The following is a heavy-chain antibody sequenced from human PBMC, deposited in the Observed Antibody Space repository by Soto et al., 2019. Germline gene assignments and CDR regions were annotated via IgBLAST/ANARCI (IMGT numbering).Heavy chain of an antibody. V-gene: IGHV1-69*06. CDR3: ASSSGNNHGVGTNYSFDY. J-gene: IGHJ4*02. Sequence: QVQLVQSGAEVKKPGSSVKVSCKTSGGTFSTYSIVWVRQSPGEGLEWMGGIIPIFGTANYAQKFQDRVTITTEKSTNTAFMELSSLKSEDTAMYYCASSSGNNHGVGTNYSFDYWGQGTLVTVSS. CDR1: GGTFSTYS. CDR2: IIPIFGTA. D-gene: IGHD1-26*01.